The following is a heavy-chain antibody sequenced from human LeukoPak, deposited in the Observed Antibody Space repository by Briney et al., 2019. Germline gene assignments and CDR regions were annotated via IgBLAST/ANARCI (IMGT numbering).Heavy chain of an antibody. CDR2: ISSNGGST. Sequence: GGSLRLSCTASGFTFSSYAMDWVRQAPGKGLEYVSAISSNGGSTYYANSVKGRFTISRDNSKNTLYLQMGSLRAEDMAVYYCARGGGSWQCLPHNWFDPWGQGTLVTVSS. V-gene: IGHV3-64*01. D-gene: IGHD6-19*01. J-gene: IGHJ5*02. CDR1: GFTFSSYA. CDR3: ARGGGSWQCLPHNWFDP.